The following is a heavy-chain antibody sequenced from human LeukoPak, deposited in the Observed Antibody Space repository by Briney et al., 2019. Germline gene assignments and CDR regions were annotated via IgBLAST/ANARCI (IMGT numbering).Heavy chain of an antibody. CDR2: FDPEDGVT. Sequence: ASVKVSCKVSGYTLTELSMHWVRQAPGKGLEWMGGFDPEDGVTIYAQKSQGRVTMTEDTSTDTAYMELSSLRSEDTAVYYCATCSSTSCYRRNAFDIWGQGTMVTVSS. J-gene: IGHJ3*02. V-gene: IGHV1-24*01. CDR3: ATCSSTSCYRRNAFDI. D-gene: IGHD2-2*01. CDR1: GYTLTELS.